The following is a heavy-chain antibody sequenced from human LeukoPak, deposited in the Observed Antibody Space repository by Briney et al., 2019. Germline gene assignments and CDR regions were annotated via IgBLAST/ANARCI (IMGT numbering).Heavy chain of an antibody. CDR1: GFAFDDFA. CDR2: IKRRAYGGAE. V-gene: IGHV3-49*04. J-gene: IGHJ4*02. CDR3: SRNGLVDFDY. Sequence: GGSLRLSCTTSGFAFDDFAMSWVRQPAGKGLEWVGFIKRRAYGGAEEYATSVKGRFIISRDDSKGIAYLQMNSLKTEDTAVYYCSRNGLVDFDYWGQGDRFFVSP.